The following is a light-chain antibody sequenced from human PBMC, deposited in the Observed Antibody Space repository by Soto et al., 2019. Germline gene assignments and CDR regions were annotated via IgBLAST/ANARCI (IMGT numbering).Light chain of an antibody. J-gene: IGKJ1*01. Sequence: EIVLTQSPGTLSLSPGEGATLSCRASQSVSSSYLAWYQQKPGQAPRLLIYGASSRATGIPDRFSGSGSGTEFTLTISRLEPEDFAVYYCQQYGSSRVTFGQGTKVEIK. V-gene: IGKV3-20*01. CDR3: QQYGSSRVT. CDR1: QSVSSSY. CDR2: GAS.